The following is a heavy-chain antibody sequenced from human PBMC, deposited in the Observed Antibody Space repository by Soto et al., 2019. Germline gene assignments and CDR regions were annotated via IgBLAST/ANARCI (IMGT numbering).Heavy chain of an antibody. V-gene: IGHV3-15*01. CDR1: GFTFSNAW. CDR2: IKSKTDGGTT. D-gene: IGHD3-10*01. Sequence: LRLSCAASGFTFSNAWMSWVRQAPGKGLEWVGRIKSKTDGGTTDYAAPVKGRFTISRDDSKNTLYLQMNSLKTEDTAVYYCTTDYGSGSYYYYYYGMDVWGQGTTVTVSS. CDR3: TTDYGSGSYYYYYYGMDV. J-gene: IGHJ6*02.